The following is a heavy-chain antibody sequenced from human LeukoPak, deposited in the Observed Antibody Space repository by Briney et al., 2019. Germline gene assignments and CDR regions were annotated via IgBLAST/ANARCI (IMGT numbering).Heavy chain of an antibody. V-gene: IGHV4-39*07. CDR3: ARDERYGYNYNFNY. CDR1: GGSMNTINFY. Sequence: SETLSLTCTVSGGSMNTINFYWAWIRQPPGKGLEWIGSIYYSGSTNYKPSLKSRVTISADMSTNQFSLSLNSATAADTAVYYCARDERYGYNYNFNYWGQGTLVTVSS. D-gene: IGHD5-24*01. CDR2: IYYSGST. J-gene: IGHJ4*02.